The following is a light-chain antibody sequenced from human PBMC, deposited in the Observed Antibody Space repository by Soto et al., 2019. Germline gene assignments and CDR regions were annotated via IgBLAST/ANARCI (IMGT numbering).Light chain of an antibody. CDR3: QQYNSYST. V-gene: IGKV1-5*01. Sequence: SQMTQSPSSLSASVGDRVTITCRASQSISSYLNWYQQKPGKAPKLLIYDASSLESGVPSRFSGGGSGTEFTLTISSLQPDDFATYYCQQYNSYSTFGQGTKVAIK. J-gene: IGKJ1*01. CDR1: QSISSY. CDR2: DAS.